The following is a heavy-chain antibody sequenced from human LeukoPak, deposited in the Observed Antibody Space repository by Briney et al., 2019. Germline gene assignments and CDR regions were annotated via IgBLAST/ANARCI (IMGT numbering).Heavy chain of an antibody. CDR2: IYYSGST. J-gene: IGHJ2*01. D-gene: IGHD3-22*01. Sequence: KPSETLSLTCTVSGGSISSYYWSWIRQPPGKGLEWIGYIYYSGSTNYNPSLKSRVTISVDTSKNQFSLKLSSVTAADTAVYYCARDPTYYYDSSGYFIGWYFDLWGRGTLVTVSS. CDR1: GGSISSYY. V-gene: IGHV4-59*01. CDR3: ARDPTYYYDSSGYFIGWYFDL.